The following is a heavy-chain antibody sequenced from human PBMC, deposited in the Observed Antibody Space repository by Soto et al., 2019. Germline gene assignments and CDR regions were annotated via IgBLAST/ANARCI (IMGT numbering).Heavy chain of an antibody. CDR2: IYHGGSS. D-gene: IGHD3-22*01. CDR1: GGSISGSKW. J-gene: IGHJ6*02. Sequence: PSETLSLTCAVSGGSISGSKWWSWVRQPPGKGLEWIGQIYHGGSSDYNPSLKSRVTISIDKSKNQFSLKLSSVTAADTAVYYCARDRDSSDTGGMDVWGQGNTVTVSS. V-gene: IGHV4-4*02. CDR3: ARDRDSSDTGGMDV.